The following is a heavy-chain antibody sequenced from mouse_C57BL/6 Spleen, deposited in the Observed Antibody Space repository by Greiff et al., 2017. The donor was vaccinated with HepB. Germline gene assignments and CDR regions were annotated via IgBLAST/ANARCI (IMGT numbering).Heavy chain of an antibody. V-gene: IGHV1-9*01. D-gene: IGHD1-1*01. CDR1: GYTFTGYW. CDR2: ILPGSGST. Sequence: QVQLQQSGAELMKPGASVKLSCKATGYTFTGYWIEWVKQRPGHGLEWIGEILPGSGSTNYNEKFKGKATFTADTSSNTAYMQLSSLTTEDSAIYYCATVTTVVAEYFDVWGTGTTVTVSS. CDR3: ATVTTVVAEYFDV. J-gene: IGHJ1*03.